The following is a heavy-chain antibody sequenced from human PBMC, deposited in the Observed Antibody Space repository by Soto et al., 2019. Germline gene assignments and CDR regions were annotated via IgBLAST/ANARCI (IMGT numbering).Heavy chain of an antibody. Sequence: QVQLVESGGGVVQPGRSLRLSCAASGFTFSSYGMHWVRQAPGKGLEWVAVISYDGSNKYYADSVKGRFTISRDNSKNTLYLQMNSLRVEDTAVYYCAKDITMVRGVIITGLDYWGQGTLVTVSS. J-gene: IGHJ4*02. V-gene: IGHV3-30*18. D-gene: IGHD3-10*01. CDR3: AKDITMVRGVIITGLDY. CDR2: ISYDGSNK. CDR1: GFTFSSYG.